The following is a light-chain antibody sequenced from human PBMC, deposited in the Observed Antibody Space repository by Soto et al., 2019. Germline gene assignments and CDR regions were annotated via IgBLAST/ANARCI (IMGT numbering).Light chain of an antibody. CDR2: GTS. V-gene: IGKV1D-16*01. CDR3: QQYNAFPPT. CDR1: QNINIW. J-gene: IGKJ4*01. Sequence: DVQLTQSPSSLSAAVGDRVSITCRASQNINIWLAWYQLKPGKAPKSLIYGTSTLQNEGPSRFSGSGSGTDFTLTINTLQPEDFATYYCQQYNAFPPTFGGGTKVEI.